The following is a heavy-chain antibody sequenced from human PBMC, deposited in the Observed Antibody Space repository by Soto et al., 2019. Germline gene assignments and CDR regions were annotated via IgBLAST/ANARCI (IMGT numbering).Heavy chain of an antibody. CDR2: IIPIFGTA. J-gene: IGHJ5*02. CDR3: ASAGYYGSGSYSVTNGFDH. CDR1: GGTFSSYA. V-gene: IGHV1-69*01. D-gene: IGHD3-10*01. Sequence: QVQLVQSGAEVKKPGSSVKVSCKASGGTFSSYAISWVRQAPGQGLEWMGGIIPIFGTANYAQKFQGRLTITADESSSTAYMELSSLRSEDTAVYYCASAGYYGSGSYSVTNGFDHWGQGPLVTVSS.